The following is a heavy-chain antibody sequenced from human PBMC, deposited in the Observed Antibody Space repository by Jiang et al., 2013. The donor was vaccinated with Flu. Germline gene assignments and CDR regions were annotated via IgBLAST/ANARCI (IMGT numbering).Heavy chain of an antibody. CDR3: ARANFFYNYMDV. D-gene: IGHD2/OR15-2a*01. J-gene: IGHJ6*03. CDR1: GGSISSSTSS. Sequence: GSGLVKPSQTLSLTCEVSGGSISSSTSSWAWIRQHPGMGLEWIGYISYSGSTHYNASLKSRLTISLESSKKKFSLTLTSVTAADTAVYYCARANFFYNYMDVWGTGSTVTVSS. CDR2: ISYSGST. V-gene: IGHV4-31*02.